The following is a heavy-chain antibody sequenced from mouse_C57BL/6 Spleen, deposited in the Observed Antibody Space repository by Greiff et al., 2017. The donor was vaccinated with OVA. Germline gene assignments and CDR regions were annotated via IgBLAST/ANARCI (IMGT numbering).Heavy chain of an antibody. V-gene: IGHV14-4*01. CDR2: IDPENGDT. Sequence: VQLKESGAELVRPGASVKLSCTASGFNIKDDYMHWVKQRPEQGLEWIGWIDPENGDTEYASKFQGKATITADTSSNTAYLQLSSLTSEDTAVYYCTTSYDYDQYYYDMDDWGKGTSVTVSS. CDR1: GFNIKDDY. J-gene: IGHJ4*01. D-gene: IGHD2-4*01. CDR3: TTSYDYDQYYYDMDD.